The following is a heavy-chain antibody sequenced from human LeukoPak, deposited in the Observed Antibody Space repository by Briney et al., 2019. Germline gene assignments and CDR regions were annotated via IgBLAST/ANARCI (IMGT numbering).Heavy chain of an antibody. CDR3: ARPPLGSSGYCYVN. Sequence: PSQTLSLTCTVSGGSISSGSYYWGWIRQPAGKGLEWIGRIYTSGSTNYNPSLKSRVTISVDTSKNQFSLKLSSVTAADTAVYYCARPPLGSSGYCYVNWGQGTLVTVSS. CDR2: IYTSGST. V-gene: IGHV4-61*02. D-gene: IGHD3-22*01. J-gene: IGHJ4*02. CDR1: GGSISSGSYY.